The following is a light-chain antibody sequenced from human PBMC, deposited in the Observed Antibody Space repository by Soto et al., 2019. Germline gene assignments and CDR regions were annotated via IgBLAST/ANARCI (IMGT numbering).Light chain of an antibody. CDR1: QGVSSY. V-gene: IGKV3D-11*01. Sequence: EIVLTQSPATLSLSPGERATLSCRASQGVSSYLAWYQQKPGQAPRLLIYDASNRATGIPARFSGSGPGTDFTLTISSLEPEDFAVYYCQQRTFGQGTKVDIK. CDR2: DAS. CDR3: QQRT. J-gene: IGKJ1*01.